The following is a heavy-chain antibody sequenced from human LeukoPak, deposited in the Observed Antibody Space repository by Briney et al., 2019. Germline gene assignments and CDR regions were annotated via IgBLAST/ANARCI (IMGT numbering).Heavy chain of an antibody. Sequence: AGGSLRLSCAASGFTFSSYAMSWVRQAPGKGLEWVSAISGSGGSTYYVDPVKGRSTISRENSKNTLYLQMNSLRAEDTAVYYCAKGGYIWGSYRLYAFDIWGQGSMVTVSS. V-gene: IGHV3-23*01. D-gene: IGHD3-16*02. J-gene: IGHJ3*02. CDR2: ISGSGGST. CDR1: GFTFSSYA. CDR3: AKGGYIWGSYRLYAFDI.